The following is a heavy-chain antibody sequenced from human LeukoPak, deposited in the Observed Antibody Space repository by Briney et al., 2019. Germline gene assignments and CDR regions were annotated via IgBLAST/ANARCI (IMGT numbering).Heavy chain of an antibody. V-gene: IGHV1-69*05. CDR1: GGTFSSYA. J-gene: IGHJ1*01. Sequence: ASVKVSCKASGGTFSSYAISWVRQAPGQGLEWMGGIIPIFGTANYAQKFQGRVTITTDESTSTAYMELSSLRSEDTAIYYCAKASWVSNADAVWWGQGTQVTVSS. CDR3: AKASWVSNADAVW. D-gene: IGHD6-13*01. CDR2: IIPIFGTA.